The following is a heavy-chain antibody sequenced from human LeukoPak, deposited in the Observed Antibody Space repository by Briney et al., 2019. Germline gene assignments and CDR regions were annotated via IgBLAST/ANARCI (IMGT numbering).Heavy chain of an antibody. CDR1: GYTFTRYY. J-gene: IGHJ5*02. D-gene: IGHD3-22*01. CDR3: ARGRDYYAISGYHNWFDA. V-gene: IGHV1-46*01. Sequence: ASVKVSCTASGYTFTRYYMHWVRQAPGQGLEWMGIISPSGDTTSYAQKFQGRVTMTRDTSTRTVYLDLSSLRSEDTAVYYCARGRDYYAISGYHNWFDARGQGTLVTVSS. CDR2: ISPSGDTT.